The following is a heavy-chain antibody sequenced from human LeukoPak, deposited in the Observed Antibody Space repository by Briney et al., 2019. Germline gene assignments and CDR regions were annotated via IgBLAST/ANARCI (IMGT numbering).Heavy chain of an antibody. CDR3: ARDTSFYFDY. Sequence: GGSLRLSCAASGFTFSSYSMNWVRQAPGKGLEWVSSISSSSSYIYYADLVKGRFTISRDNAKNSLYLQMNSLRAEDTAVYYCARDTSFYFDYWGQGTLVTVSS. CDR1: GFTFSSYS. V-gene: IGHV3-21*01. CDR2: ISSSSSYI. D-gene: IGHD3-16*01. J-gene: IGHJ4*02.